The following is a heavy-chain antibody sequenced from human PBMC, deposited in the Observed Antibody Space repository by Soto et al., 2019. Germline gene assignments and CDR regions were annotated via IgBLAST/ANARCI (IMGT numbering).Heavy chain of an antibody. D-gene: IGHD6-13*01. V-gene: IGHV4-30-2*06. CDR2: IGHLDTT. CDR1: AVTMSYGGYS. J-gene: IGHJ5*02. Sequence: SQTLSLTCSLAAVTMSYGGYSWSWIRQSPEKGLEWLYFIGHLDTTYYNPSFKSRLSLSIDTSKNQSSLRLSSVTAADTAVYHCARDRGAAAGNAWFDPWGQGTLVTVSS. CDR3: ARDRGAAAGNAWFDP.